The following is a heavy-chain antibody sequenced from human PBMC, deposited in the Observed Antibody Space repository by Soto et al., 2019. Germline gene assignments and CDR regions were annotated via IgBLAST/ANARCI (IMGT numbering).Heavy chain of an antibody. CDR1: GFTFSSYG. J-gene: IGHJ4*02. D-gene: IGHD6-6*01. V-gene: IGHV3-30*03. Sequence: QVQLVESGGGVVQPGRSLRLSCAASGFTFSSYGMHWVRQAPGKGLEWVAVISYDGSNKYYADSVKGRFTISRDNSKNTLYLQMNSLRAEDTAVYYCATVGREAEYSSFYDGYFDYWGQGTLVTVSS. CDR2: ISYDGSNK. CDR3: ATVGREAEYSSFYDGYFDY.